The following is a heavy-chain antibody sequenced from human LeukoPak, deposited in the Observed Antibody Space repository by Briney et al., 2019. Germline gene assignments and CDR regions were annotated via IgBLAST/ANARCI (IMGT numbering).Heavy chain of an antibody. CDR3: AGDLGYCSGGSCQRAFDI. D-gene: IGHD2-15*01. J-gene: IGHJ3*02. Sequence: GGSLRLSCSASGFTFSTYWMSWVRQAPGKGLEWVANMRRDGNEIYYLDSVRGRFTISRDNAKNSLYLQMNSLRAEDTAVYYCAGDLGYCSGGSCQRAFDIWGQGTMVTVSS. CDR1: GFTFSTYW. CDR2: MRRDGNEI. V-gene: IGHV3-7*01.